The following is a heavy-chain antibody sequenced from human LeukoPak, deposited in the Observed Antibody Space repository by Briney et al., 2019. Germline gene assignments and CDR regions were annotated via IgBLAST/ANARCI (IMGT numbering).Heavy chain of an antibody. CDR2: VSGSGCAT. CDR3: AKEGTYYDSNGYYTT. Sequence: GGSLRLSCAASGLTFSSCAMRWVRQAPGKGLEWVSSVSGSGCATYYADSVKGRFTISRANSKNTLFLQMSSLRVEDTAIYCAKEGTYYDSNGYYTTWGQGTLVAVSS. D-gene: IGHD3-22*01. J-gene: IGHJ5*02. CDR1: GLTFSSCA. V-gene: IGHV3-23*01.